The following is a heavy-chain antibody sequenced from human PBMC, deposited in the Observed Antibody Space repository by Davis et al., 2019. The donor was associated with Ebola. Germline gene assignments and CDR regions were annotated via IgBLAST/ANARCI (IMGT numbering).Heavy chain of an antibody. J-gene: IGHJ4*02. V-gene: IGHV5-51*01. Sequence: GESLKISCKGSGYSFTSYWIGWVRQMPGKGLEWMGIIYPGDSETRYRPSFEGQVTISVDRSINTAYLQWSSLKASDTAMYYCAKQESLYGSSDYWGQGTLVTVSS. D-gene: IGHD3-22*01. CDR1: GYSFTSYW. CDR2: IYPGDSET. CDR3: AKQESLYGSSDY.